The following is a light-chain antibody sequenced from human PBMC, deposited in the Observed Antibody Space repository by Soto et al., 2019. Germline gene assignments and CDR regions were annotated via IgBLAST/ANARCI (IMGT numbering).Light chain of an antibody. J-gene: IGKJ2*01. CDR2: AAS. CDR1: QNISTY. V-gene: IGKV1-39*01. Sequence: DIQMTQSPSSLSASVGDRVTITCQASQNISTYLNWYQQKPGKAPKLLIYAASSLQSGVPSRFSGSGSGTDFSLTISSRQPEDVATYDCQQSYSTPYTFGQGTKLEIK. CDR3: QQSYSTPYT.